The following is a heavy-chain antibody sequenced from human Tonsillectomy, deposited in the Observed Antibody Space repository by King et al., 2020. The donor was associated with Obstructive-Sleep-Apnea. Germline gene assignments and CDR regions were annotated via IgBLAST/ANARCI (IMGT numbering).Heavy chain of an antibody. CDR1: GFTFSTYA. V-gene: IGHV3-30*04. CDR2: ISYDGTNT. J-gene: IGHJ6*02. CDR3: ARGGWRLWFGEDGMDV. Sequence: QLVQSGGGVVQPGRSLRLSCAASGFTFSTYAIHLVRQAPGKGLEWVTFISYDGTNTSYADSVKGRFTISRDNSKNTLYLQMNSLRAEDTAMYYCARGGWRLWFGEDGMDVWGQGTTVTVSS. D-gene: IGHD3-10*01.